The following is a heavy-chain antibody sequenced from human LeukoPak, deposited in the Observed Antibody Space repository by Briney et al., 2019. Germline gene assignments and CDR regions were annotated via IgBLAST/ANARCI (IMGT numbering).Heavy chain of an antibody. V-gene: IGHV3-9*01. CDR1: GFTFSDFW. CDR3: AKDYYYGSGSYEGPFDY. D-gene: IGHD3-10*01. J-gene: IGHJ4*02. CDR2: ISWNSGSI. Sequence: GGSLRLSCAASGFTFSDFWMHWVRQAPGKGLEWVSGISWNSGSICYADSVKGRFTISRDNAKNSLYLQMNSLRAEDTALYYCAKDYYYGSGSYEGPFDYWGQGTLGTVSS.